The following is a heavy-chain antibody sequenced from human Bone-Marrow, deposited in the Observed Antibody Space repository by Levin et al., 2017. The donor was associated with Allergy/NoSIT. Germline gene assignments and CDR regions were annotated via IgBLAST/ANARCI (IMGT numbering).Heavy chain of an antibody. D-gene: IGHD2/OR15-2a*01. CDR2: IGDKT. Sequence: GESLKISCAASGFIFSNYAMNWVRQAPGKGPEWISVIGDKTYYADSMKGWLTISRDNSRSTVYLQLNSLRAEDSGIYYCAKEIFLSSFSATDHWGQGTLVTVSS. CDR1: GFIFSNYA. J-gene: IGHJ4*02. V-gene: IGHV3-23*01. CDR3: AKEIFLSSFSATDH.